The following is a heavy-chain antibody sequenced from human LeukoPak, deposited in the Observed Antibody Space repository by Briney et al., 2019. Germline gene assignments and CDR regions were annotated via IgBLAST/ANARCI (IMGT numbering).Heavy chain of an antibody. CDR3: ARIQLRFLEWYLDY. D-gene: IGHD3-3*01. CDR1: GMSITSRHY. V-gene: IGHV4-38-2*02. Sequence: SETLSLTCSVSGMSITSRHYWGWIRQPPGKGLEWIGSTSHSDSPYYNPSLESRVTISLDTSRNQFSLKLSSVTAADTAVYYCARIQLRFLEWYLDYWGRETLVTVSS. CDR2: TSHSDSP. J-gene: IGHJ4*02.